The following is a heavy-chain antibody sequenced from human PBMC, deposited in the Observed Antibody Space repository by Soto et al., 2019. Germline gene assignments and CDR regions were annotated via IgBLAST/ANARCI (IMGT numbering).Heavy chain of an antibody. CDR3: AKASSPNYPDWNPNFDY. V-gene: IGHV3-9*01. J-gene: IGHJ4*02. Sequence: PGGSLRLSCAASGFTFDDYAMHWVRQAPGKGLEWVSGISWNSGSIGYADSVKGRFTISRDNAKNSLYLQMNSLRAEDTALYYCAKASSPNYPDWNPNFDYWGQGTLVTVSS. CDR2: ISWNSGSI. D-gene: IGHD1-1*01. CDR1: GFTFDDYA.